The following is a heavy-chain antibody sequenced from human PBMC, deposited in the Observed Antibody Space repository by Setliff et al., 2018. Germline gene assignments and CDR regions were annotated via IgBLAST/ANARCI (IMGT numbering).Heavy chain of an antibody. CDR1: GFSFSRHW. CDR2: IKQDGSTK. D-gene: IGHD3-3*01. CDR3: VRDDADNYDSFDN. Sequence: GGSLRLSCVVSGFSFSRHWMSWVRQEPGKGLEWVADIKQDGSTKYYLDSVKGRFTISRDNAKRSLYLQMNGLRADDTGVYYCVRDDADNYDSFDNWGQGTLVTVSS. J-gene: IGHJ3*02. V-gene: IGHV3-7*01.